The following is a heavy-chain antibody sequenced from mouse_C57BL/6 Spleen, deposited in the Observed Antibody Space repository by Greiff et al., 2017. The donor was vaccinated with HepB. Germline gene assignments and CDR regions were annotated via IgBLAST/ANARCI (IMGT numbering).Heavy chain of an antibody. CDR3: ARVLYAMDY. CDR2: INYDGSST. V-gene: IGHV5-16*01. J-gene: IGHJ4*01. CDR1: GFTFSDYY. Sequence: DVQLVESAGGLVQPGSSMKLSCTASGFTFSDYYMAWVRQVPEKGLEWVATINYDGSSTYYLDSLKSRFIISRENAKNILYLQMSSLKSEDTATYYCARVLYAMDYWGQGTSVTVSS.